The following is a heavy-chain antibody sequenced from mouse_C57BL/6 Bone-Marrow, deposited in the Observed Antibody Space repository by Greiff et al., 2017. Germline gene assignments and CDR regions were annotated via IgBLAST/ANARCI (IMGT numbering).Heavy chain of an antibody. Sequence: QVQLPQSGAELMKPGASVKLSCKATGYPFTGYWIEWVKQRPGHGLEWIGEILPGSGSTNYNEKFKGKATFTADKSSNTAYMQLSILTTEDSAIYYCASLYDGYPFDYWGQGTTLTVSS. CDR2: ILPGSGST. CDR1: GYPFTGYW. CDR3: ASLYDGYPFDY. D-gene: IGHD2-3*01. V-gene: IGHV1-9*01. J-gene: IGHJ2*01.